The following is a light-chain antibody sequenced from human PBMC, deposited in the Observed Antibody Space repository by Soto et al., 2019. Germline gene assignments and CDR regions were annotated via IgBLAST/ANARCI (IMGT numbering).Light chain of an antibody. V-gene: IGKV3-15*01. CDR3: QQYHNWPIT. CDR1: QSVSSSY. CDR2: GAS. J-gene: IGKJ5*01. Sequence: EIVLTQSPGTLSLSPGERATLSCRASQSVSSSYLAWYQQKPGQAPRLLIYGASTRATAIPARFSGSGSGTEFTLTISSLQSEDFAAYYCQQYHNWPITFGQGTRLEIK.